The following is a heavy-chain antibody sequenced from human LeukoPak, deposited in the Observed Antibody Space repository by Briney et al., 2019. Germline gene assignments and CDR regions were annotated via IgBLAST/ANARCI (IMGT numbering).Heavy chain of an antibody. V-gene: IGHV3-7*01. D-gene: IGHD3-10*01. J-gene: IGHJ4*02. CDR1: GFTFSTYW. CDR3: ARDNYGSGSYYTYLDY. Sequence: GGSLRLSCAASGFTFSTYWMTWVRQAPGKGLEWVANIMQDGSEKNYVDSVKGRLTISRDNAKNSLYLQMNSLRAEDTAVYYCARDNYGSGSYYTYLDYWGQGTLVTVSS. CDR2: IMQDGSEK.